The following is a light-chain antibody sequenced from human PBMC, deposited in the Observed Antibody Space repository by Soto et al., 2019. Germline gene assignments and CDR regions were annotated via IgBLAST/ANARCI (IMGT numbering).Light chain of an antibody. CDR1: QSLTSRY. Sequence: EIVLTQSPGTLSLSPVERATLSCMASQSLTSRYLAWYRQKPGQAPRLLIYGTSSRATGIPDRFSGSGSGTDFTLTISRLEPEDFAVYYCQQYHSSPRTFGQGTKVDI. CDR2: GTS. CDR3: QQYHSSPRT. V-gene: IGKV3-20*01. J-gene: IGKJ1*01.